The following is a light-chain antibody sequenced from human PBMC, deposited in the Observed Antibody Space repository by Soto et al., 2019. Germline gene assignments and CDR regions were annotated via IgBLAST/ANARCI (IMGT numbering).Light chain of an antibody. Sequence: QSALTQPASVSGSPGQSITISCTGTSSDVGGYNYVSWYQQHPGKAPKLMIYEVSNRPSGVSNRFFGSKSGNTASLTISGLHAEDEADYYCSSYTSSSTYGFGTGTKVTVL. CDR3: SSYTSSSTYG. CDR1: SSDVGGYNY. J-gene: IGLJ1*01. CDR2: EVS. V-gene: IGLV2-14*01.